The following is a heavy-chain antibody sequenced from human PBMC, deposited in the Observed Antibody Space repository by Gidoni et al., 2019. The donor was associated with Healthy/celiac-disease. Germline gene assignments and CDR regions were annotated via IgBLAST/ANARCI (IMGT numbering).Heavy chain of an antibody. CDR1: GSTLDDYA. J-gene: IGHJ4*02. D-gene: IGHD2-21*02. CDR3: AKGDFVVVTASAFDY. CDR2: ISWNSGSI. Sequence: EVQLVESGGGLVQPGRSLRLSCAASGSTLDDYAMHWVRQGPGKGLEWVSGISWNSGSIGYADSVKGRFTISRDNAKNSLYLQMNSLRAEDTALYYCAKGDFVVVTASAFDYWGQGTLVTVSS. V-gene: IGHV3-9*01.